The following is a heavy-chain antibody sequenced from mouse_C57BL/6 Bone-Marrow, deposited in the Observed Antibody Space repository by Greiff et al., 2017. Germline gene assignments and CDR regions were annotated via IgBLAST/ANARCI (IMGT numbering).Heavy chain of an antibody. Sequence: VKLQESGAELAKPGASVKLSCKASGYTFTSYWMNWVKQRPGQGLEWIGYINPSSGYTKYNQKFKDKATLTAEKSSSKAYVQLSSLTYENSAVYDCARECYFDCWGQGTTLTVSS. J-gene: IGHJ2*01. V-gene: IGHV1-7*01. CDR3: ARECYFDC. CDR2: INPSSGYT. CDR1: GYTFTSYW.